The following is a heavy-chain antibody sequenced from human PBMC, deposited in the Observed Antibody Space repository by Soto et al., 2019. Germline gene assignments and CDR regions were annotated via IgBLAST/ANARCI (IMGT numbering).Heavy chain of an antibody. Sequence: GGSLRLSCAASGFTFSSYAMSWVRQAPGKGLEWVSAISGSGGSTYYADSVKGRFTISRDNSKNTLHLQMNSLRAEDTAVYYCAKATLGYYDFWSGYSFDYWGQGTLVTVSS. D-gene: IGHD3-3*01. CDR3: AKATLGYYDFWSGYSFDY. J-gene: IGHJ4*02. CDR2: ISGSGGST. V-gene: IGHV3-23*01. CDR1: GFTFSSYA.